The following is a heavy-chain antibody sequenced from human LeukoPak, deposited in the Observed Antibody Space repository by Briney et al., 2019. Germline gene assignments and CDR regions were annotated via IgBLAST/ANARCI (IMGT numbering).Heavy chain of an antibody. J-gene: IGHJ4*02. V-gene: IGHV3-23*01. Sequence: GGSLRLSCAASGFTFSSYTMSWVRQAPGKGLEWVSGVSGSGGSTHYADSVKGRFTTSRDNSKNTLYLQMNSLRAEDTAVYYCAASLPNIVVVPATKGPFGYWGQGTLVTVSS. CDR3: AASLPNIVVVPATKGPFGY. CDR2: VSGSGGST. D-gene: IGHD2-2*01. CDR1: GFTFSSYT.